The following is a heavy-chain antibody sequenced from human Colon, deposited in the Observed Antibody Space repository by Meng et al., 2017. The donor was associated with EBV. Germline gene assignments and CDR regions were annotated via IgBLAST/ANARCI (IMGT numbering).Heavy chain of an antibody. CDR3: ARGSYYTWAT. D-gene: IGHD3-10*01. CDR1: GGSIISKDHW. CDR2: IHHSGTT. V-gene: IGHV4/OR15-8*02. J-gene: IGHJ5*02. Sequence: QVQRKYSDPGLVKLSETRYLTWEVSGGSIISKDHWWSWVRQPPGKGPEWIGEIHHSGTTNYHPSFKSRVTMSIDTWKNRFSLDLTSVTAADTAVYYCARGSYYTWATWGQGTLVTVSS.